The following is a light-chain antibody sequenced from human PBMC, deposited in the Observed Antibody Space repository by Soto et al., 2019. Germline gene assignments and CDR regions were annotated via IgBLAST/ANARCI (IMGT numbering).Light chain of an antibody. Sequence: DVVMTQSPLSLPVTLGQPASISCRSTQSLVHSDGNTHLNWFQQRPGQSPRRLICKVSNRDSGVADRFSGSASGTDFTLKISRVEAEDVGVYYCMQGTQWPYTFGQGTKLEIK. CDR1: QSLVHSDGNTH. CDR3: MQGTQWPYT. J-gene: IGKJ2*01. CDR2: KVS. V-gene: IGKV2-30*02.